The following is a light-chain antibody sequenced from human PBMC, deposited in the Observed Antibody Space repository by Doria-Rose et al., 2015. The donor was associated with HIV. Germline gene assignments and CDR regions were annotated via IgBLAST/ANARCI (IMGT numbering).Light chain of an antibody. CDR3: QQYGTSRGT. CDR1: QRVKSSY. Sequence: EIVMTQSPGTLSLSPGERATLSCRASQRVKSSYLAWYQQKPGQAHRLLIYDASTRATGITDRFSGSGSGTDFTLTISRLEPEDVAVYYCQQYGTSRGTFGQGTRLEIK. J-gene: IGKJ5*01. CDR2: DAS. V-gene: IGKV3-20*01.